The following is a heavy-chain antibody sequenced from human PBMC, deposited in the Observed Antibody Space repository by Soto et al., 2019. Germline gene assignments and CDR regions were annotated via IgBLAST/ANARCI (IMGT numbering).Heavy chain of an antibody. V-gene: IGHV1-18*01. CDR3: ASYSSSWYNWFDP. Sequence: GASVKGSCKASGYTFTSYGISWVRQAPGQGLEWMGWISAYNGNTNYAQKLQGRVTMTTDTSTSTAYMELRSLRSDDTAVYYCASYSSSWYNWFDPWGQGTLVTVSS. D-gene: IGHD6-13*01. CDR1: GYTFTSYG. CDR2: ISAYNGNT. J-gene: IGHJ5*02.